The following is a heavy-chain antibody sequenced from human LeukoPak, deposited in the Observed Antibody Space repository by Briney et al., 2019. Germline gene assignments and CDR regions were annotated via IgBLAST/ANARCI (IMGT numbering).Heavy chain of an antibody. Sequence: TSETLSLTCAVYGGSFSGYYWSWIRQPPGKGLEWIGEINHGGSTNYNPSLKSRVTISVDTSKNQFSLKLSSVTAADAAVYYCACGGGSPNWFDPWGQGTLVTVSS. J-gene: IGHJ5*02. V-gene: IGHV4-34*01. CDR3: ACGGGSPNWFDP. CDR2: INHGGST. CDR1: GGSFSGYY. D-gene: IGHD2-15*01.